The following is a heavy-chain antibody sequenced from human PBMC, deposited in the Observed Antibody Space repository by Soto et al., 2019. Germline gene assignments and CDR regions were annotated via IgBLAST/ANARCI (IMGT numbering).Heavy chain of an antibody. CDR3: ARDPGYCISTSCYPPYYYYGMDV. V-gene: IGHV3-30-3*01. D-gene: IGHD2-2*01. Sequence: QVQLVESGGGVVQPGRSLRLSCAASGFTFSSYAMHWVRQAPGKGLEWVAVISYDGSNKYYADSVKGRFTISRDNSKNTLYLQMNSLRADDTAVYYCARDPGYCISTSCYPPYYYYGMDVWGQGTTVTVSS. J-gene: IGHJ6*02. CDR1: GFTFSSYA. CDR2: ISYDGSNK.